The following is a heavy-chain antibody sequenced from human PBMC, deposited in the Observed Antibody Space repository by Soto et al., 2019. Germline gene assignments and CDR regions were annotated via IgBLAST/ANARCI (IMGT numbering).Heavy chain of an antibody. D-gene: IGHD3-9*01. CDR1: GFTFSEYS. J-gene: IGHJ5*02. CDR3: VKVSTFYDILTGYYSTNFFDP. Sequence: GGSLRLSCSASGFTFSEYSMHWVRQAPGKGLQYVSTISSDGDITYYADSVKGRFTISRDNSKNTLYLQMNSLRPEDTAVYYCVKVSTFYDILTGYYSTNFFDPWGQGTLVTVS. CDR2: ISSDGDIT. V-gene: IGHV3-64D*06.